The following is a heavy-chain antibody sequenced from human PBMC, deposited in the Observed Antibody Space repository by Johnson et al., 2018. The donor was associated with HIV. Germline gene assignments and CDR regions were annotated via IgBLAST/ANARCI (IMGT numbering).Heavy chain of an antibody. J-gene: IGHJ3*02. V-gene: IGHV3-33*03. CDR3: ARALKRIAAADDAVDI. CDR2: IWYDGSNK. Sequence: QVQLVESGGGVVQPGRSLRLSCAASGFTFSTYGMHWVRQAPGKGLEWVAVIWYDGSNKYYADSVKGRFTISRDNAKNSLYLQMNSLRAEDTAVYYCARALKRIAAADDAVDIWGQGTMVTVSS. CDR1: GFTFSTYG. D-gene: IGHD6-13*01.